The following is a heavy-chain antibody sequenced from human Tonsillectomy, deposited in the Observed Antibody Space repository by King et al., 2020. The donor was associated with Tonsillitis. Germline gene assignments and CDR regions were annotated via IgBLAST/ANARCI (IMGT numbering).Heavy chain of an antibody. CDR3: ARDAGGYFDY. J-gene: IGHJ4*02. D-gene: IGHD3-10*01. Sequence: QLVQSGAEVKKPGASVKVSCKASGYTFTSYAMHWVRQAPGQRLDWMGWSNAGNGNVKNSQEFQGRVTITRDTSASKAYMELSSLRSEDMAVYYCARDAGGYFDYWGQGTLVTVSS. V-gene: IGHV1-3*02. CDR1: GYTFTSYA. CDR2: SNAGNGNV.